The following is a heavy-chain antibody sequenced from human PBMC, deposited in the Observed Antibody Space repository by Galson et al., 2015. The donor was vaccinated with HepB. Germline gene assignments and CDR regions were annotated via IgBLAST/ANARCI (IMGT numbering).Heavy chain of an antibody. V-gene: IGHV1-3*01. Sequence: SVKVSCKASGYTFTSYAMHWVRQAPGQRLEWMGWINAGNGNTKYSQKFQGRVTITRDTSASTAYMELSSLRSEDTAVYYCARGGYSSSWYRVTAPNWFDPWGQGTLVTVSS. CDR2: INAGNGNT. D-gene: IGHD6-13*01. J-gene: IGHJ5*02. CDR3: ARGGYSSSWYRVTAPNWFDP. CDR1: GYTFTSYA.